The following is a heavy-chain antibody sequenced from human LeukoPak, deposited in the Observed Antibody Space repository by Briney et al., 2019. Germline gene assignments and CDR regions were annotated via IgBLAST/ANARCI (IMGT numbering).Heavy chain of an antibody. CDR3: ARGPYSYDSSGAFDI. CDR2: IYHSGNT. J-gene: IGHJ3*02. V-gene: IGHV4-38-2*02. D-gene: IGHD3-22*01. Sequence: PSETLSLTCTVSGYSINSGYYWDWMRQPPGKGLEWIGSIYHSGNTCYNPSLKSRVTISVDTSKNQFSLKLSSVTAADTAVYFCARGPYSYDSSGAFDIWGQGTIVTVSS. CDR1: GYSINSGYY.